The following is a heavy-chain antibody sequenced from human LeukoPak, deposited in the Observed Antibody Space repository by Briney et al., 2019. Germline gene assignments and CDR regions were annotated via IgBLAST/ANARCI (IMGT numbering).Heavy chain of an antibody. CDR1: GYSISSGYY. CDR3: ARKYYFDY. CDR2: IYHSGST. Sequence: SETLSLTCTVSGYSISSGYYWGWIRQPPGKGLEWIGSIYHSGSTYYNPSLKSRVTISVDTSKNQFSLKLSSVTAADTAVYYCARKYYFDYWGQGTLVTVSS. J-gene: IGHJ4*02. V-gene: IGHV4-38-2*02.